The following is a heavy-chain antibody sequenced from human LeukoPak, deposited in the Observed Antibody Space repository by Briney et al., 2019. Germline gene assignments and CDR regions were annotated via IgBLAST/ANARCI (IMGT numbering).Heavy chain of an antibody. CDR3: AREDTTTANYVGWFDP. CDR1: GGSFSGYY. CDR2: INHSGST. J-gene: IGHJ5*02. Sequence: PSETLSLTCAVYGGSFSGYYWSWLRQPPGKGLEWIGEINHSGSTNYNPSLKSRVTIPVDTSKNQFSLKLSSVTAADTAVYYCAREDTTTANYVGWFDPWGQGTLVTVSS. V-gene: IGHV4-34*01. D-gene: IGHD4-17*01.